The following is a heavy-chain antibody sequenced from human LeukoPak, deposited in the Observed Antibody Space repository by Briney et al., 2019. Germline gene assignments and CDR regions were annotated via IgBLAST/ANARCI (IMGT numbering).Heavy chain of an antibody. CDR3: TTVITMVRGVIHLIDY. D-gene: IGHD3-10*01. V-gene: IGHV3-15*01. CDR1: GFTFSNAW. Sequence: GRSLRLSCAVAGFTFSNAWMSWVRQAPGKGLEWVGCIKSKTDGGTTDYAAPVKRRFTIPRDASKNTLYLQMNSLKTEDTAVYYCTTVITMVRGVIHLIDYWGQGTLVTVSS. J-gene: IGHJ4*02. CDR2: IKSKTDGGTT.